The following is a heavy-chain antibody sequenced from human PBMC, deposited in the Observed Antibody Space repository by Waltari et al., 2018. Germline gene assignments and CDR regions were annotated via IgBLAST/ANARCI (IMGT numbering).Heavy chain of an antibody. V-gene: IGHV1-18*01. CDR3: ARDFSVRWLRAQVSLDY. CDR1: GYTFTSYG. Sequence: QVQLVQSGAEVKKPGASVKVSCKASGYTFTSYGISWVRQAPGQGREWMGWIRAYNGNTNYAQKLHGRVTMTTDTSTSPAYMWLRCLTSDATAVYYCARDFSVRWLRAQVSLDYWGQGTLVTVSS. D-gene: IGHD5-12*01. CDR2: IRAYNGNT. J-gene: IGHJ4*02.